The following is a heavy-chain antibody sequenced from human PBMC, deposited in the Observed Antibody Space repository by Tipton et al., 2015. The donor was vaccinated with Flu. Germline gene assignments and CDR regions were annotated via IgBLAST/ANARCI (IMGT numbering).Heavy chain of an antibody. CDR2: IYPSGTT. CDR3: ARGRGYSYGYFVRYFDL. V-gene: IGHV4-39*01. Sequence: GLVKPSETLSLTCTVSSGSIRSTNYFCAWIRQPPGKRLELIGSIYPSGTTYYNPSLKSRVTISVDTSKNQFSLKLNSVTAADTAVYYCARGRGYSYGYFVRYFDLWGRGTLVTVSS. CDR1: SGSIRSTNYF. D-gene: IGHD5-18*01. J-gene: IGHJ2*01.